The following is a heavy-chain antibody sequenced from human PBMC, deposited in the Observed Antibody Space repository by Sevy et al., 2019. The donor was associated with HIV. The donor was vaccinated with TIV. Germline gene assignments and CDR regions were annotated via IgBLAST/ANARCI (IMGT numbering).Heavy chain of an antibody. V-gene: IGHV1-24*01. D-gene: IGHD3-22*01. CDR3: AASNDYYDNIGSPFDY. CDR1: GYTLTKLS. J-gene: IGHJ4*02. CDR2: SDHEEGER. Sequence: ASVKVSCQVSGYTLTKLSMHWVRQAPGKRLEWMGSSDHEEGERMYAQKFQGRVTLTEDTSADTAYMELSSLRSDDTAVDYCAASNDYYDNIGSPFDYWGQGTLVTVSS.